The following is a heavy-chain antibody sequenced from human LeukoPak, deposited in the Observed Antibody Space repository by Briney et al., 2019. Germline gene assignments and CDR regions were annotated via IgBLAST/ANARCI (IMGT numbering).Heavy chain of an antibody. D-gene: IGHD1-26*01. Sequence: GRSLRLSCAASGFTFSSYGMHWVRQAPGKGLEWVAVISYDGSNKYYADSVKGRFTISRDNSKNTLYLQMNSLGAEDTAVYYCAKVISWEGDAFDIWGQGTMVTVSS. CDR3: AKVISWEGDAFDI. CDR1: GFTFSSYG. J-gene: IGHJ3*02. V-gene: IGHV3-30*18. CDR2: ISYDGSNK.